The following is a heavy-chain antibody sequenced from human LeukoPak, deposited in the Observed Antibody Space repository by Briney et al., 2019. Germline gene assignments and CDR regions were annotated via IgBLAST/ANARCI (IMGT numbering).Heavy chain of an antibody. CDR1: GSRFGSDW. CDR2: INPDGNEK. D-gene: IGHD3-16*01. CDR3: ARYYDPAVGDAFDI. J-gene: IGHJ3*02. V-gene: IGHV3-7*01. Sequence: GGSLRLSCAASGSRFGSDWMTWVRQAPGKGLEWVANINPDGNEKYYVDSVKGRFTISRDNGKNSLYLQLNSLRAEDTVVYYCARYYDPAVGDAFDIWGQGTMVTVSS.